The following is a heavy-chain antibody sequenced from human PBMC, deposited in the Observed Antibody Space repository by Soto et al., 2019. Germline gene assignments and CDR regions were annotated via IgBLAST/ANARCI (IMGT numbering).Heavy chain of an antibody. CDR1: GYTFTGYY. V-gene: IGHV1-2*04. Sequence: QVQLVQSGAEVKKPGASVKVSCKASGYTFTGYYMTWVRQAPGQGLEWMGWSNPNSGGTNYALKFQGCVTMPRDTSISAAYMELSRLRSDDTAVYYCARDARGYETPMDYWGQGTLVTVSS. CDR3: ARDARGYETPMDY. D-gene: IGHD1-1*01. J-gene: IGHJ4*02. CDR2: SNPNSGGT.